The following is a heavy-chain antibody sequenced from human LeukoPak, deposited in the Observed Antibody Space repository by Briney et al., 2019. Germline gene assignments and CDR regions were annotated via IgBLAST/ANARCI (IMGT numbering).Heavy chain of an antibody. CDR3: ARDRSAWRFYYFDY. J-gene: IGHJ4*02. CDR2: INTGNGNT. CDR1: GYTFTSRA. V-gene: IGHV1-3*04. Sequence: ASVTVSCKTSGYTFTSRALHWVGLAPGPRLEWMGWINTGNGNTKYSQKFQDRVTITRDPSASTADMELSSLRSEDTAVYYCARDRSAWRFYYFDYWGQGILVTVSS. D-gene: IGHD3-3*01.